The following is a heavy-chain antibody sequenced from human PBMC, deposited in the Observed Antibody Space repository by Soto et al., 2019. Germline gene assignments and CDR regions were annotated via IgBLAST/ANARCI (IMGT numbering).Heavy chain of an antibody. CDR2: INHSGST. CDR3: ARGRLSSSWCRNWLDP. J-gene: IGHJ5*02. CDR1: GGSFSGYY. Sequence: PSETLSLTCAVYGGSFSGYYWSWIRQPPGKGLEWIGEINHSGSTNYNPSLKSRVTISVDTSKNQFSLKLSSVTAADTAVYYCARGRLSSSWCRNWLDPWGQGTLVTVSS. V-gene: IGHV4-34*01. D-gene: IGHD6-13*01.